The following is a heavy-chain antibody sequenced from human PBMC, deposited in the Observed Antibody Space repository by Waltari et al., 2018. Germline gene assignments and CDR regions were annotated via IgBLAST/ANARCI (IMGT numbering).Heavy chain of an antibody. CDR1: GGSISSSNYY. CDR3: ARSGYYDSSGYYWWFDP. Sequence: QLQLQESGPGLVKPSETLSLTCTVSGGSISSSNYYWGWIRQPPGKGLEWIGSIYYSGSTYYNPSLKSRVTISVDTSKKQFYLKLNSVTAADTAVHYCARSGYYDSSGYYWWFDPWGQGTLVTVSS. CDR2: IYYSGST. J-gene: IGHJ5*02. D-gene: IGHD3-22*01. V-gene: IGHV4-39*01.